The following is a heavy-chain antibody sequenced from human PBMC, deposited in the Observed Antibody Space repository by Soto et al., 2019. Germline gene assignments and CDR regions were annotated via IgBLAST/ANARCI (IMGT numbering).Heavy chain of an antibody. J-gene: IGHJ6*02. CDR3: AKVIRADSTSSNFYYYSVLDV. V-gene: IGHV3-30*18. CDR2: ISNTGINK. D-gene: IGHD6-6*01. Sequence: QVQLVESGGGVVQPGRSLRLSCAASGFTFRTYGMHWVRQAPGKGLEWLAVISNTGINKYYADSVKGRFTISRDNSRDTLFLKMNSLRGEDTAIYYCAKVIRADSTSSNFYYYSVLDVWGQGTTVTVSS. CDR1: GFTFRTYG.